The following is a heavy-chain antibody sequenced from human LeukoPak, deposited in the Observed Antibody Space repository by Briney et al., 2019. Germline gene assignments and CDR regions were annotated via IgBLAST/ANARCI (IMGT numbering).Heavy chain of an antibody. J-gene: IGHJ3*02. CDR3: ARGIRDGYNYRNAFDI. D-gene: IGHD5-24*01. V-gene: IGHV4-59*12. CDR2: IYYSGST. Sequence: SETLPLTCTVSGGSISSYYWSWIRQPPGKGLEWIGYIYYSGSTNYNPSLKSRVTISVDTSKNQFSLKLSSVTAADTAVYYCARGIRDGYNYRNAFDIWGQGTVVTVSS. CDR1: GGSISSYY.